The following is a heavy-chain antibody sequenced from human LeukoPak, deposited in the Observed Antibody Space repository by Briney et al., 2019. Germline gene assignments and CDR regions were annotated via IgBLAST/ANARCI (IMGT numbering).Heavy chain of an antibody. CDR3: ARGFNWFDP. J-gene: IGHJ5*02. V-gene: IGHV1-46*01. CDR1: GYSFTSHY. Sequence: ASVKVSCKASGYSFTSHYMHWVRQAPGQGLEWLGLINPTGSSTLYAQKFQGRVTMTRDMSTTTDYMELSSLRSDDTAVYYCARGFNWFDPWGQGTLVTVSS. CDR2: INPTGSST.